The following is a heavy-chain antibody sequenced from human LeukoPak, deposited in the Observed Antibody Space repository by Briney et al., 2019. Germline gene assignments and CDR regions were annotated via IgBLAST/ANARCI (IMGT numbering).Heavy chain of an antibody. CDR3: ARGDFMITFGGVIVIPRGAFDI. CDR1: GGSISSGSYY. D-gene: IGHD3-16*02. J-gene: IGHJ3*02. Sequence: PSETLSLTCTVSGGSISSGSYYWSWIRQPAGKGLEWIGRIYTSGSTNYNPSLKSRVTISVDTSKNQFSLKLSSVTAADTAVYYCARGDFMITFGGVIVIPRGAFDIWGQGTMVTVSS. V-gene: IGHV4-61*02. CDR2: IYTSGST.